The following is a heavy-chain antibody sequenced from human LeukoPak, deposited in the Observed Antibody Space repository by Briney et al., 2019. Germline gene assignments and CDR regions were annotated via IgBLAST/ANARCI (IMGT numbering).Heavy chain of an antibody. V-gene: IGHV3-23*01. CDR2: LSDSGASK. CDR1: GFTFSSYA. J-gene: IGHJ4*02. D-gene: IGHD4-17*01. CDR3: ASSPPTGITVSYFDY. Sequence: QPGGSLRLSCAASGFTFSSYAMSWVRQAPGKGLEWVSALSDSGASKYYADSVKGRFTISRDNSKNTLYLQMNSLRADDAAVYYCASSPPTGITVSYFDYWGQGTLVTVSS.